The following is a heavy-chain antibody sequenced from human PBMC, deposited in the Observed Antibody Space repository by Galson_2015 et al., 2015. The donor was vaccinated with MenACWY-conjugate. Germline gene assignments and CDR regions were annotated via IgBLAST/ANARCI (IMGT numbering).Heavy chain of an antibody. CDR1: GFDFSSNR. Sequence: SLRLSCAASGFDFSSNRMTWVRQAPGKGLEWISYISNGGRRIYYADSVKGRFTISRDNAESSLYLQMNSLSPEDTAVYYCARDGAPLYRSSQNAFDIWGQGTLVTVSS. CDR3: ARDGAPLYRSSQNAFDI. J-gene: IGHJ3*02. CDR2: ISNGGRRI. D-gene: IGHD6-13*01. V-gene: IGHV3-48*03.